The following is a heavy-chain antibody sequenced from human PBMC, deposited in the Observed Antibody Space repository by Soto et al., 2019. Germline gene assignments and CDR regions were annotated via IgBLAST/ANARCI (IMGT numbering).Heavy chain of an antibody. J-gene: IGHJ5*02. D-gene: IGHD5-18*01. V-gene: IGHV4-34*01. CDR2: INHSGST. CDR3: ARGWIQLWLRDNWFDP. CDR1: GGSFSGYY. Sequence: SETLSLTCAVYGGSFSGYYWSWIRQPPGKGLEWIGEINHSGSTNYNPSLKSRVTISVDTSKNQFSLKLSSVTAADTAVYYCARGWIQLWLRDNWFDPWGQGTLVTVSS.